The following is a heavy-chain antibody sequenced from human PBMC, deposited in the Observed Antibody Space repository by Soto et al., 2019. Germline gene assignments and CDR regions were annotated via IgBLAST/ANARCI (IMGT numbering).Heavy chain of an antibody. Sequence: PVGSLRLACPASGVTFSRYGMHWVSQAPGKGVEGVSLISYDGSNRYHADSVRGRFTISRDNSKNTLYLQMDSLRAEDTAMYYCARDTCYHVSDWFRSGYCYYGMDVWGQGTRVTVSS. CDR2: ISYDGSNR. D-gene: IGHD3-9*01. V-gene: IGHV3-30*03. J-gene: IGHJ6*02. CDR1: GVTFSRYG. CDR3: ARDTCYHVSDWFRSGYCYYGMDV.